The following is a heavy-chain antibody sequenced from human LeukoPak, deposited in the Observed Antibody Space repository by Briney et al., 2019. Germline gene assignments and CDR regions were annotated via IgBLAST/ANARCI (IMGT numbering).Heavy chain of an antibody. D-gene: IGHD1-26*01. V-gene: IGHV1-2*02. Sequence: ASVKVSCKASGYTFTGYYMHWVRQAPGQGLEWMGWINPNSGGTNYAQKFQSRVTMTRDTSISTAYMELSRLRSDDTAVYYCARDHSGSYYSQHWGQGTLVTVSS. CDR2: INPNSGGT. J-gene: IGHJ1*01. CDR1: GYTFTGYY. CDR3: ARDHSGSYYSQH.